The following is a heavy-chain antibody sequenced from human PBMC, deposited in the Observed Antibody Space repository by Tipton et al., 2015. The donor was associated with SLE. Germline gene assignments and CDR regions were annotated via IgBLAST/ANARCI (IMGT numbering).Heavy chain of an antibody. Sequence: QLVQSGAEVKKPGESLKISCKGSGYSFTSYWIVWIRQPPGKGLEWIGYIYYSGSTYYNPSLKSRVTISVDTSKNQFSLKLSSVTAADTAVYYCAREAEASGYSSGWFHDAFDIWGQGTMVTVSS. CDR2: IYYSGST. CDR3: AREAEASGYSSGWFHDAFDI. D-gene: IGHD6-19*01. CDR1: GYSFTSYW. J-gene: IGHJ3*02. V-gene: IGHV4-59*01.